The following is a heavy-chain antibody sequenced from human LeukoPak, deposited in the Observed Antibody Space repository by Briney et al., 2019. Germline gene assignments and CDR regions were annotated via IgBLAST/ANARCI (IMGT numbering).Heavy chain of an antibody. D-gene: IGHD6-19*01. CDR2: IYYSGST. CDR3: AREYSSGWYGFDY. J-gene: IGHJ4*02. CDR1: GGSISSYY. Sequence: PSETLPLTCTVSGGSISSYYWSWIRQPPGKGLEWIGYIYYSGSTNYNPSLKSRVTISVDTSKNQFSLKLSSVTAADTAVYYCAREYSSGWYGFDYWGQGTLVTVSS. V-gene: IGHV4-59*01.